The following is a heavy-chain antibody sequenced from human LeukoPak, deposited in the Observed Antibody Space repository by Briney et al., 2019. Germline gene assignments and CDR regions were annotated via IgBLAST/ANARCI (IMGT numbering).Heavy chain of an antibody. D-gene: IGHD3-22*01. CDR2: ISAYNGNT. CDR3: ATSDSSGYYSGTFDY. J-gene: IGHJ4*02. V-gene: IGHV1-18*01. Sequence: GSVKVSCKASGYTFTSYGISWVRQAPGQGLEWMGWISAYNGNTNYAQKLQGRVTMTTDTSTSTAYMELRSLRSDDTAVYYCATSDSSGYYSGTFDYWGQGTLVTVSS. CDR1: GYTFTSYG.